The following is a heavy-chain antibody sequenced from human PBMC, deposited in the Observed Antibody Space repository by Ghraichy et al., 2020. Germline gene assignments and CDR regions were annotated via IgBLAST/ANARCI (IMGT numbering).Heavy chain of an antibody. CDR3: VHLSRAYNGHDYVPFFFDY. J-gene: IGHJ4*02. CDR2: IYWNDDE. Sequence: SGPTLVKPTQTLTLTCTFSEFALRTYEAGVGWIRQPPGKALEWLALIYWNDDEHYSPSLNTRLTITKDTSRNRVVLTMTNMDPVDTATYFCVHLSRAYNGHDYVPFFFDYWGQGTLVTVSS. CDR1: EFALRTYEAG. V-gene: IGHV2-5*01. D-gene: IGHD5-12*01.